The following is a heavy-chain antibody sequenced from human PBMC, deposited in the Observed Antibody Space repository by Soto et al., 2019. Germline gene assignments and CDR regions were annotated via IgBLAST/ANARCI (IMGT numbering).Heavy chain of an antibody. V-gene: IGHV1-18*01. D-gene: IGHD5-12*01. CDR1: GYTFTRYG. Sequence: GASVKVSCKASGYTFTRYGISWVRQAPGQGLEWMGWISGYNGDTKYAQKLQGRVTMTTDTSTSTVHMEVRSLRSDDTAVYYCAREGVAPYYYYGMDVWGQGTPVTVSS. CDR2: ISGYNGDT. J-gene: IGHJ6*02. CDR3: AREGVAPYYYYGMDV.